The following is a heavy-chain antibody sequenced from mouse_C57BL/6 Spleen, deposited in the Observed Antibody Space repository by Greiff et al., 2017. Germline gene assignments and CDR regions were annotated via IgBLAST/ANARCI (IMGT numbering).Heavy chain of an antibody. CDR3: ARELLGDYAMDY. CDR1: GYTFTGYW. J-gene: IGHJ4*01. Sequence: QVQLKESGAELMKPGASVKLSCKATGYTFTGYWMHWVKQRPIQGLEWIGNIDPSDSETHYNQKFKDKATLTVDKSSSTAYMQLSSLTSEDSAVYYCARELLGDYAMDYWGQGTSVTVSS. V-gene: IGHV1-52*01. CDR2: IDPSDSET. D-gene: IGHD1-1*01.